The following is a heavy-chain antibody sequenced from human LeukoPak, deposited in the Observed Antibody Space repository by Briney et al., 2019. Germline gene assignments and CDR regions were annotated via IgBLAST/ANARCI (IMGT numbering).Heavy chain of an antibody. CDR3: STDLAAMVRAIDY. J-gene: IGHJ4*01. V-gene: IGHV3-15*01. Sequence: GGSLRLSCAASGFTFNNAWMSWVRQAPGKGLEWVGRIKSKPDGETVDYTAPVKGRFTISRDDSKNMLHLQMNSLKTEDTAVYYCSTDLAAMVRAIDYWGHGTLVTVSS. CDR2: IKSKPDGETV. CDR1: GFTFNNAW. D-gene: IGHD5-18*01.